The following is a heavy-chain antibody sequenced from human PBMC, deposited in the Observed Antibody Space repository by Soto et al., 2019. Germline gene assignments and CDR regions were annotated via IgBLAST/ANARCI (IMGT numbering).Heavy chain of an antibody. V-gene: IGHV1-69*02. D-gene: IGHD6-19*01. Sequence: HVQLVQSGAEVKKPGSSVKVSCKASGGTFSSYTISWARQAPGQGLEWLGRIIPILGIANYAQKFQGRVTITADKSTSTAYMELSSLRSEDTAVYYCATPAVAEDRYDNWFDPWGQGTLVTVSS. CDR3: ATPAVAEDRYDNWFDP. CDR2: IIPILGIA. CDR1: GGTFSSYT. J-gene: IGHJ5*02.